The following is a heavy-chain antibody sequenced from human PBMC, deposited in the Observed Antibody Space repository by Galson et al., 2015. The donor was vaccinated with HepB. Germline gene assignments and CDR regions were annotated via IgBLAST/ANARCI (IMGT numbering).Heavy chain of an antibody. CDR3: ASTYYYDSSGKVDAFEI. D-gene: IGHD3-22*01. CDR2: ISSSSSYT. J-gene: IGHJ3*02. CDR1: GFTFSDYY. V-gene: IGHV3-11*06. Sequence: SLRLSCAASGFTFSDYYMSWIRQAPGKGLEWVSYISSSSSYTNYADSVKGRFTISRDNAKNSLYLQMNSLRAEDTAVYYCASTYYYDSSGKVDAFEIWGQGTMVTVSS.